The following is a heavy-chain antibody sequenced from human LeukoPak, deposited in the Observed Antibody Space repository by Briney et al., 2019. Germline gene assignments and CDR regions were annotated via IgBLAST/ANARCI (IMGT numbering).Heavy chain of an antibody. J-gene: IGHJ4*02. CDR3: ASTLYSGSYYLTQLDY. CDR1: GGSISRYY. D-gene: IGHD1-26*01. V-gene: IGHV4-59*01. Sequence: PSETLSLTCAVSGGSISRYYWRWVGQTPGKGLERVGGIYYSGSTNYNPSLKSRVPISVDTSKHQFSLRLSSVTAADTAVYYCASTLYSGSYYLTQLDYWGQGTLVTVSS. CDR2: IYYSGST.